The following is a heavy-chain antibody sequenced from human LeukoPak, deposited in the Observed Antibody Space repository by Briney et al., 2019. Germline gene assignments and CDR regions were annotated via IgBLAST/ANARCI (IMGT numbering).Heavy chain of an antibody. D-gene: IGHD5-18*01. J-gene: IGHJ3*02. Sequence: GGSLRLSCAASGFTFSSYAMSWVRQAPGKGLEWVSCISSSTSYIYYADSVKGRFTISRDNAKKSLFLDMNSLRAEDTAVYYCASENKRGYSYGSPTDAFDIWGQGTMVTVSS. CDR2: ISSSTSYI. CDR1: GFTFSSYA. CDR3: ASENKRGYSYGSPTDAFDI. V-gene: IGHV3-21*01.